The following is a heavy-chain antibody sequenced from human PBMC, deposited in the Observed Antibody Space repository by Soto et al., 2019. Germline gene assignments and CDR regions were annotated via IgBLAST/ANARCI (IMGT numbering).Heavy chain of an antibody. CDR1: GGSISSYY. D-gene: IGHD3-22*01. CDR2: IYYSGST. Sequence: SETLSLTCTVSGGSISSYYWSWIRQPPGKGLEWIGYIYYSGSTNYNPSLKSRVTISVDTSKNQFSLKLSSVTAADTAVYYCARYGVVAAPWYYDSSGYYYSYFDYWGQGTLVTVSS. CDR3: ARYGVVAAPWYYDSSGYYYSYFDY. V-gene: IGHV4-59*08. J-gene: IGHJ4*02.